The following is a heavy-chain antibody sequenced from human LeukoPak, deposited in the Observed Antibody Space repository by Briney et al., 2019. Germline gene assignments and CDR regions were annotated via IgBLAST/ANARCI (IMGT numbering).Heavy chain of an antibody. J-gene: IGHJ4*02. CDR2: ISWDSANI. D-gene: IGHD2-8*01. CDR1: GFTFDDYA. V-gene: IGHV3-9*01. CDR3: AKESSVYCTDGVCSPDF. Sequence: GGSLRLSCAASGFTFDDYAMHWVRQAPGKGLEWVSGISWDSANIGYADSVKGRFTISRDNTKDSLYLQMNSLRAEDTALYYCAKESSVYCTDGVCSPDFWGQGSLVTVSS.